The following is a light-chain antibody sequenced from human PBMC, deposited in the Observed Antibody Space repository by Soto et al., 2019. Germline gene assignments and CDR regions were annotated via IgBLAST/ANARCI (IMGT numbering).Light chain of an antibody. J-gene: IGKJ1*01. CDR1: QSISSW. V-gene: IGKV1-5*01. CDR2: DAS. Sequence: DIQMTPSPSTLSASVVDRVTITCRASQSISSWLAWYQQKPGKAPKLLIYDASSLESGVPSRFSGSGSGTEFTLTISSLQPDDFATYYCQQYNDYSGMFGQGTKVDIK. CDR3: QQYNDYSGM.